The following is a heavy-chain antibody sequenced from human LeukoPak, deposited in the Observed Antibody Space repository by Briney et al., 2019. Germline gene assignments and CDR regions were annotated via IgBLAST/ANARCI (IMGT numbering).Heavy chain of an antibody. CDR2: VIPVLNIA. CDR1: GGTFGSFS. D-gene: IGHD3-10*01. J-gene: IGHJ1*01. CDR3: ARDRTYGAGTSD. V-gene: IGHV1-69*04. Sequence: GASVKVSCKASGGTFGSFSLSWVRQAPGQGLEWMGRVIPVLNIANYTQRFQGRVTITADKSTGTTHMGLSRLRSEDTAVYYCARDRTYGAGTSDWGQGTLVTVSS.